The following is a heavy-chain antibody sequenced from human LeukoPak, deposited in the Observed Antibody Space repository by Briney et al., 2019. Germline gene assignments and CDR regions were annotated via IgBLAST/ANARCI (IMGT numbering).Heavy chain of an antibody. D-gene: IGHD6-13*01. J-gene: IGHJ4*02. CDR3: SRESRYSSDY. V-gene: IGHV3-21*01. CDR2: ISSSSSYI. Sequence: GGSLRLSCAASGFTFSSYSMNWVRQAPGKGLEWVSSISSSSSYIYYAGSVKGRFTISRDNGKNSLYLQMNSLRDEDTAVYYCSRESRYSSDYWGQGTLVTVSS. CDR1: GFTFSSYS.